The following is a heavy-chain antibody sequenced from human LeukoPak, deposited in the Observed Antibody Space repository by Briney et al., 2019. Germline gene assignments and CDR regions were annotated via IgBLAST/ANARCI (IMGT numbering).Heavy chain of an antibody. V-gene: IGHV3-7*03. Sequence: PGGSLRLSCAASGFTFSSYWMSWVRQAPGKGLEWVANIKQDGSEKYYVDSVKGRFTISRDNAKNSLYLQMNSLRAEDTAVYYCAKSTGYSSGWYHYWGQGTLVTVSS. J-gene: IGHJ4*02. CDR3: AKSTGYSSGWYHY. D-gene: IGHD6-19*01. CDR1: GFTFSSYW. CDR2: IKQDGSEK.